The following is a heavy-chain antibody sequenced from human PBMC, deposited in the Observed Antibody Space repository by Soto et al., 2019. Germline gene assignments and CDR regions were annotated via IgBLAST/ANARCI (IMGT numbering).Heavy chain of an antibody. CDR2: ISGTGGAT. CDR3: AKSVGYSGGWYDY. V-gene: IGHV3-23*01. CDR1: GFTFSSYA. Sequence: EVQLLESGGGLVQPGGSLRLSCVASGFTFSSYAMSWVRQAPGKGLEWVSLISGTGGATYYAGSVKGRVTVSRDTSKNSLYVQMNSLRAEDTAVYYCAKSVGYSGGWYDYWGQVILVTVS. D-gene: IGHD6-19*01. J-gene: IGHJ4*02.